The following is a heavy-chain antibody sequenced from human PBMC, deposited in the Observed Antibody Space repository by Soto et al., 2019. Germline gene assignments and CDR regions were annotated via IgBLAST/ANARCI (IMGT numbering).Heavy chain of an antibody. Sequence: GGSLRLSCAASGFTFSSYWMHWVRRAPGKGLVWVSRFNSDGSSTSYADSVKGGFTISRDKAKNTRYLQMNSLRAEDTAVYYCARDWRAAAGPWGQGTLVTVSS. CDR3: ARDWRAAAGP. D-gene: IGHD6-13*01. J-gene: IGHJ5*02. CDR2: FNSDGSST. V-gene: IGHV3-74*01. CDR1: GFTFSSYW.